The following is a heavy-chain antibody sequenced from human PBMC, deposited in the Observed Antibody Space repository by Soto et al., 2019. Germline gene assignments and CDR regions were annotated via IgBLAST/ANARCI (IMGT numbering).Heavy chain of an antibody. D-gene: IGHD2-21*01. Sequence: GGSLRLSCAASGFTFSNAWMNWVRQAPGKGLEWVARIKSKNDGGTTDYAAPEKARCTISGDDSNNTQYLQMNSLKTEDTAAYYCTTDIRFVVVTGGMDVWGQGTTVTVSS. CDR1: GFTFSNAW. CDR2: IKSKNDGGTT. J-gene: IGHJ6*02. V-gene: IGHV3-15*07. CDR3: TTDIRFVVVTGGMDV.